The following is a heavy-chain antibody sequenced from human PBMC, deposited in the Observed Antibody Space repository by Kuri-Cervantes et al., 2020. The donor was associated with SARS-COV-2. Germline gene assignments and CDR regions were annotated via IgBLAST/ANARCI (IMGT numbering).Heavy chain of an antibody. CDR2: IYHSGST. D-gene: IGHD2-2*01. CDR1: GGSISSYY. Sequence: SETLSLTCTVSGGSISSYYWSWIRQPPGKGLEWIGSIYHSGSTYYNPSLKSRVTISVDTSKNQFSLKLSSVTAADTAVYYCARVGYCSSTSCSLFDYWGQGTLVTVSS. J-gene: IGHJ4*02. V-gene: IGHV4-38-2*02. CDR3: ARVGYCSSTSCSLFDY.